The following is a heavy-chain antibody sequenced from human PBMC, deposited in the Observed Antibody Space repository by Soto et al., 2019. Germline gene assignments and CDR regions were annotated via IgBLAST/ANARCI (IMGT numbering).Heavy chain of an antibody. CDR3: ARVEVGIAAAGGYYYYGMDV. J-gene: IGHJ6*02. Sequence: QVQLVQSGAEVKKPGSSVKVSCQASGGTFSSYAISWVRQAPGQGLEWMGGIIPIFGTANYAQKFQGRVTITADESTSTAYRELRSLRSEDTAVYYCARVEVGIAAAGGYYYYGMDVWGQGTTVTVSS. CDR1: GGTFSSYA. D-gene: IGHD6-13*01. V-gene: IGHV1-69*01. CDR2: IIPIFGTA.